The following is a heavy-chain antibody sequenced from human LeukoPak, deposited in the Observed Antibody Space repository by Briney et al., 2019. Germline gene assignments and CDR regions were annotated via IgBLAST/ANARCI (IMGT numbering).Heavy chain of an antibody. CDR3: TTDGRDSSGRPDY. D-gene: IGHD3-22*01. Sequence: GGSLRLSCAASGFTFSNAWMSWVRQAPGKGLEWVGRIKSKTDGGTTDYAAPVKGRFTISRDDSKNTLYLQMNSLKTEDTAVYYCTTDGRDSSGRPDYWGQGTLVTVSS. CDR2: IKSKTDGGTT. J-gene: IGHJ4*02. CDR1: GFTFSNAW. V-gene: IGHV3-15*01.